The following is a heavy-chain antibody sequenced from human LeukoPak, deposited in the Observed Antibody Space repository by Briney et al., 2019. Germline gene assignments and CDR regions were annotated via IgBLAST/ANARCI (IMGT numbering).Heavy chain of an antibody. CDR3: AKATYSSGWYSLRS. CDR2: ISWNSGSI. D-gene: IGHD6-19*01. J-gene: IGHJ4*02. V-gene: IGHV3-9*01. Sequence: GGSLRLSCAASGFTFDDYAMPWVRQAPGKGLEWVSGISWNSGSIGYADSVKGRFTISRDNAKNSLYLQMNSLRAEDTALYYCAKATYSSGWYSLRSWGQGTLVTVSS. CDR1: GFTFDDYA.